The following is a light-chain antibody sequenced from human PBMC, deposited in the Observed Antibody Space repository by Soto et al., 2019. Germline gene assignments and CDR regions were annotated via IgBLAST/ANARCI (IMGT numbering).Light chain of an antibody. V-gene: IGKV3-20*01. Sequence: GLSLSPGTVSLSPGERATLSCRTSQTLSSSFLAWYQQTPSQAPRLLIYDTSTRAIDIPDRFSGSGSGTDFTLTISRLEPEDFAVYYCQQYGYLGTFGQGTKVDIK. J-gene: IGKJ1*01. CDR2: DTS. CDR1: QTLSSSF. CDR3: QQYGYLGT.